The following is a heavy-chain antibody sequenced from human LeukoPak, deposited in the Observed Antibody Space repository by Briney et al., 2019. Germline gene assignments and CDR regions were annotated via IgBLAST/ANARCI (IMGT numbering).Heavy chain of an antibody. CDR1: GLSFGDYG. Sequence: GGSLRLSCTPSGLSFGDYGMSWVRQAPGKGLEWVSFIQSKTYSEGTMYAASVRGRFTISRDDSRSTAYLQMNSLKTEDTAVYYCTASDHLYCSSSSCHFDYWGQGTQVTVAS. CDR2: IQSKTYSEGT. D-gene: IGHD2-2*01. CDR3: TASDHLYCSSSSCHFDY. V-gene: IGHV3-49*04. J-gene: IGHJ4*02.